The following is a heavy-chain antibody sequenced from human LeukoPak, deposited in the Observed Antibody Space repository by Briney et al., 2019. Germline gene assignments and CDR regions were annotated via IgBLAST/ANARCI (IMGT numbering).Heavy chain of an antibody. Sequence: AGGSLRLSCAASGFTVSNNYMSWVRQAPGKGLEWVSVLYGGGTTFYADSVKGRFTISRDNSKNTLYFQMNSLRAEDTAVYYCARGSVQLGAAGLFEYWGQGTLVTVSS. CDR2: LYGGGTT. D-gene: IGHD6-13*01. CDR1: GFTVSNNY. J-gene: IGHJ4*02. V-gene: IGHV3-53*01. CDR3: ARGSVQLGAAGLFEY.